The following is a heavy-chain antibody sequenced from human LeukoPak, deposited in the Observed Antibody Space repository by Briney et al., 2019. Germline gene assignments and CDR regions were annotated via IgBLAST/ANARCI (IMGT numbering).Heavy chain of an antibody. CDR1: GFTFISYS. CDR2: ISGSGGTT. V-gene: IGHV3-23*01. D-gene: IGHD6-19*01. Sequence: GGSLRLSCAASGFTFISYSMSWVRQAPGKGLEWLSAISGSGGTTHYADSVKGRFTISRDNSKNTLYLQMDSLRAEDMALYYCARRRDGSGGKDFDYWGQGTLVTVSS. J-gene: IGHJ4*02. CDR3: ARRRDGSGGKDFDY.